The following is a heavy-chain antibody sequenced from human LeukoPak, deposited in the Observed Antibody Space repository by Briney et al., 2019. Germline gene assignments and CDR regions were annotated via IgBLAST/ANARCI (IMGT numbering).Heavy chain of an antibody. J-gene: IGHJ5*02. CDR2: NNPNSGGT. Sequence: ASVKVSCKASGYTFTGYYMHWVRHAPGQGLEWMGWNNPNSGGTNYAQKFQGRVTMTRDTYISTAYMELSRLISDDTAVYYCARVGQELVRSSHHWFDPWGQGTLVTVSS. CDR3: ARVGQELVRSSHHWFDP. CDR1: GYTFTGYY. D-gene: IGHD6-13*01. V-gene: IGHV1-2*02.